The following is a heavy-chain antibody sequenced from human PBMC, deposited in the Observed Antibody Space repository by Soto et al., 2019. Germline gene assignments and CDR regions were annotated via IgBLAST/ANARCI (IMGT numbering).Heavy chain of an antibody. D-gene: IGHD2-21*01. V-gene: IGHV1-2*04. J-gene: IGHJ4*02. CDR2: INPNSGGT. Sequence: QVQLVQSGAEVKKPGASVKVSCKASGYTFTGYYMHWVRQAPGQGLEWMGWINPNSGGTNYAQKFQGWVTMTRDTSIRTAYMELSRLRSDDTAVYYCARVGPLAYCGGDCPSSLDYWGQGTLVTVSS. CDR1: GYTFTGYY. CDR3: ARVGPLAYCGGDCPSSLDY.